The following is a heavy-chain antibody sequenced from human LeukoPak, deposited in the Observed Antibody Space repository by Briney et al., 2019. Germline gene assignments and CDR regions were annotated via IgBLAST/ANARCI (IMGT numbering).Heavy chain of an antibody. Sequence: ASVKVSCKASGYTFMSYAINWVRQAPGPGLEWLGWISGHNGQSKYAQKFQGRVTLTTDSSTGAAYMELRSLRSDDTAIYYCARGRAAADDFDYWGQGTLVTVSS. D-gene: IGHD6-13*01. CDR1: GYTFMSYA. J-gene: IGHJ4*02. CDR3: ARGRAAADDFDY. V-gene: IGHV1-18*01. CDR2: ISGHNGQS.